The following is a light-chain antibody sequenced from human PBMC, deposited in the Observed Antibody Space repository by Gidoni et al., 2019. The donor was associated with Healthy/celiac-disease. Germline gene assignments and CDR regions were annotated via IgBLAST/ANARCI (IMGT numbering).Light chain of an antibody. J-gene: IGKJ3*01. CDR3: QQLSSSPLT. V-gene: IGKV1-9*01. Sequence: DLQLTQPPSFLSASVGDRVTITCRASQGISSYLAWYQQKPGKAPKLLIYAASTLQGGVPSRFSGSGSGTEFTLTISSLQPEDFATYSCQQLSSSPLTFGPGTKVDIK. CDR2: AAS. CDR1: QGISSY.